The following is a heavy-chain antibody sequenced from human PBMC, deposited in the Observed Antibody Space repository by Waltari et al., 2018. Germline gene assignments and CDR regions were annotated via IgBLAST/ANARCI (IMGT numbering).Heavy chain of an antibody. D-gene: IGHD6-19*01. J-gene: IGHJ4*02. CDR2: FGGGGRGI. V-gene: IGHV3-23*02. CDR1: GFTLSSYA. Sequence: EVQLVESGGGLVQPGGSRRLSCAASGFTLSSYAMTWVRRAPGKGLEWVPGFGGGGRGIYYGDSVKGRFTISRDNSKNTLYLQMSSLRAEDTAIYYCAKEYISGWFSTDWGQGTLVTVSS. CDR3: AKEYISGWFSTD.